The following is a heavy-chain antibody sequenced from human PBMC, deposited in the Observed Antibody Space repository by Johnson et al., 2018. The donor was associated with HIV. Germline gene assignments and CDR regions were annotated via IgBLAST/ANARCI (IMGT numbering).Heavy chain of an antibody. CDR3: ASSGYCSGGSCYRWHAFDI. J-gene: IGHJ3*02. Sequence: QVQLVESGGGLVKPGGSLSLSCAASGFTFSDYYMSWIRQAPGQGLEWVSYISRSGSSIYYADSVKGRFTIFRDNAKNSLFLEISSLRAEDTAVYYCASSGYCSGGSCYRWHAFDIWGQGTMVTVSS. CDR1: GFTFSDYY. D-gene: IGHD2-15*01. V-gene: IGHV3-11*04. CDR2: ISRSGSSI.